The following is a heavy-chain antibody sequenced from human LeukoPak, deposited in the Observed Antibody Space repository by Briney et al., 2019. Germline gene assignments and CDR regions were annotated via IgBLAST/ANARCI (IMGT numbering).Heavy chain of an antibody. D-gene: IGHD3-22*01. CDR3: ATVNDSSGYYLDY. J-gene: IGHJ4*02. Sequence: ASVKVSCKVSGYTLTELSMHWVRQAPGKGLEWMGGFDPEDGETVYAQKFQGRDTMTEDTSTDTAYMELSSLRSEDTAVYYCATVNDSSGYYLDYWGQGTLVTVSS. CDR1: GYTLTELS. V-gene: IGHV1-24*01. CDR2: FDPEDGET.